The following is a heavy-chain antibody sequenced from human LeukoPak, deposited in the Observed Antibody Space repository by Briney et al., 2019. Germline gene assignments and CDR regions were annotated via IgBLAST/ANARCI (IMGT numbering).Heavy chain of an antibody. D-gene: IGHD1-26*01. CDR2: ISGGGDDT. CDR1: GFALRSTW. J-gene: IGHJ5*02. V-gene: IGHV3-23*01. Sequence: GGSLRLSCAASGFALRSTWMHWVRQAPGKGLEWVSTISGGGDDTYYADSVKGRFTISRDNSKNTLYLQMNSLRAEDTALYYCAKDHGGSYYSSEDWFDPWGQGTLVTVSS. CDR3: AKDHGGSYYSSEDWFDP.